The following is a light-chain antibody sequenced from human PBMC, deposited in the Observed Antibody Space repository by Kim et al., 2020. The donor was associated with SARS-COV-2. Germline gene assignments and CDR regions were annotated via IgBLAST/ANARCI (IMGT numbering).Light chain of an antibody. CDR3: SSYTSSSTFV. V-gene: IGLV2-18*02. CDR1: SSDVGSYNR. CDR2: EVS. Sequence: GQSVTIPCTGTSSDVGSYNRVSWYQQPPGTAPKLMIYEVSNRPSGVPDRFSVSKSDNTASLTISGLQAEDEADYYCSSYTSSSTFVFGGGTQLTVL. J-gene: IGLJ2*01.